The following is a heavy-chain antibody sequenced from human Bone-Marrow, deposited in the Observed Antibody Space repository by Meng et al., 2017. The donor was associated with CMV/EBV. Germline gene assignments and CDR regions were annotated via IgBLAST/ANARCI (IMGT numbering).Heavy chain of an antibody. J-gene: IGHJ4*02. CDR3: ARAATGILFDY. Sequence: GGSLRLSCAASGFTVSSSYMYWVRQAPGKGLEWVALISDDGGRTYYADSVKGRFTISRDNSRDTLYLQMNSLRVEDTAVYYCARAATGILFDYWGQGTLVTVSS. CDR1: GFTVSSSY. D-gene: IGHD1-1*01. CDR2: ISDDGGRT. V-gene: IGHV3-30*03.